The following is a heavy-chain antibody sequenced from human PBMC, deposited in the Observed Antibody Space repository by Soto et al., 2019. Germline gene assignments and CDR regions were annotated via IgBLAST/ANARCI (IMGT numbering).Heavy chain of an antibody. D-gene: IGHD1-1*01. J-gene: IGHJ5*02. CDR3: ARGNDWKSSCFDP. CDR2: ISYSEKT. V-gene: IGHV4-59*01. CDR1: GGSISAYY. Sequence: SETLSLTCTVSGGSISAYYWNWIRQPPGKGLEWIGYISYSEKTNYNPSIKSRVTISLDTSKNQFSLKMTSVNTADTAVYFCARGNDWKSSCFDPWGQGTLVTVSS.